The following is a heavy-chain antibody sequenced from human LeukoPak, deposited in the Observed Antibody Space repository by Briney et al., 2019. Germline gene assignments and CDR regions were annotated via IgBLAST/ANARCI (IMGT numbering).Heavy chain of an antibody. CDR2: ISGSGGST. Sequence: GGSLRLSCAASGFTFSGYAMSWVRQAPGKGLEWVSAISGSGGSTYYADSVKGRFTISRDNSKNTLYLQMNSLRAEDTAVYYCAKEGSSYYDYVWGSYRSYFDYWGQGTLVTVSS. J-gene: IGHJ4*02. CDR3: AKEGSSYYDYVWGSYRSYFDY. CDR1: GFTFSGYA. D-gene: IGHD3-16*02. V-gene: IGHV3-23*01.